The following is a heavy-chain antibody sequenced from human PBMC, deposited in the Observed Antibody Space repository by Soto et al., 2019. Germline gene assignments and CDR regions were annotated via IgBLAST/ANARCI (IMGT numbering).Heavy chain of an antibody. J-gene: IGHJ2*01. CDR3: ARGGSLYWYFDL. Sequence: QVQLVQSGAEVKKPGASVKVSCKASGYTFTSYAMHWVRQAPGQRLEWMGWINAGTGNTKYSQKFQVRVTITRDTSASTAYMELSSLRSEDTAVYYCARGGSLYWYFDLWGRGTLVTVSS. CDR1: GYTFTSYA. CDR2: INAGTGNT. V-gene: IGHV1-3*01. D-gene: IGHD1-26*01.